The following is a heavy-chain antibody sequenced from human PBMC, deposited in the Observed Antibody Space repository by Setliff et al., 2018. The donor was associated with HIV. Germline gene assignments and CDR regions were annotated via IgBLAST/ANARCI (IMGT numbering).Heavy chain of an antibody. CDR2: ISGYNGNT. CDR1: GYTFTSYG. J-gene: IGHJ3*02. CDR3: AAIAAAALRGTFDI. Sequence: ASVKVSCKASGYTFTSYGISWVRQAPGQGLEWMGWISGYNGNTNYAQKLQGRVTMTTDTSTSTAYMELRSLRSDDTAVYYCAAIAAAALRGTFDIWGQGTMVTVPS. D-gene: IGHD6-13*01. V-gene: IGHV1-18*01.